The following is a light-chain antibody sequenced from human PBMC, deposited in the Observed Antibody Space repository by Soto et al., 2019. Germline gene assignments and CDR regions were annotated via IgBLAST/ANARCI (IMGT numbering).Light chain of an antibody. J-gene: IGKJ1*01. V-gene: IGKV1-39*01. Sequence: DIPMTQSPSSLSASVGDRVTITCRASPSVSSYLNWYQQKPGKAPKLLIYSAFSLHSGVPPRFSGSGSGTDFTLTISSLQPEDFATYYCQQSYSRPWTFGQGTRVGI. CDR3: QQSYSRPWT. CDR1: PSVSSY. CDR2: SAF.